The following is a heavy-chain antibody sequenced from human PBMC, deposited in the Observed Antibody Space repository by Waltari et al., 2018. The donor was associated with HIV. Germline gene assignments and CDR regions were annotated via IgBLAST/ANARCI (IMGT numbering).Heavy chain of an antibody. CDR1: GFIFGSHW. J-gene: IGHJ6*02. CDR3: VKDVAVEHYGVYYSGLDV. V-gene: IGHV3-74*02. D-gene: IGHD1-1*01. Sequence: VESGGTLVQSGGSLQISCEASGFIFGSHWMNWVRRSTAKGIVCFSRINMDGSVRKYWDTVDGRFTVSRDNAKNMFYLGMKSLRLEDAGVYYCVKDVAVEHYGVYYSGLDVWGQGTTVAV. CDR2: INMDGSVR.